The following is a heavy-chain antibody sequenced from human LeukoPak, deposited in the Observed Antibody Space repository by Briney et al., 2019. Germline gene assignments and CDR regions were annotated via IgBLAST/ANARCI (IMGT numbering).Heavy chain of an antibody. CDR2: ISSSSSYI. CDR1: GFTFSSYS. Sequence: GGSLRLSCAASGFTFSSYSMNWVRQAPGKGLEWVSSISSSSSYIYYADSVKGRFTISRDNAKNSLYLQMNSLRAEDTAVYYCARDLIVATSNDFDYWGQGTLVTVSS. CDR3: ARDLIVATSNDFDY. D-gene: IGHD5-12*01. J-gene: IGHJ4*02. V-gene: IGHV3-21*01.